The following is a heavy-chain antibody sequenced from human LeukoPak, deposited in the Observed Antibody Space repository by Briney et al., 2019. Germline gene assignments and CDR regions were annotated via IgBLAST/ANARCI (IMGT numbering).Heavy chain of an antibody. J-gene: IGHJ4*02. CDR3: ARSNYYDSSGYGDY. Sequence: TSETLSLTCTVSGGSISSSSYYWGWIRQPPGKGLEWIGSIYYSGSTYYNPSLKSRVTISVDTSKNQFSLKLSSVTAADTAVYYCARSNYYDSSGYGDYWGQGTLVTVSS. D-gene: IGHD3-22*01. CDR2: IYYSGST. V-gene: IGHV4-39*07. CDR1: GGSISSSSYY.